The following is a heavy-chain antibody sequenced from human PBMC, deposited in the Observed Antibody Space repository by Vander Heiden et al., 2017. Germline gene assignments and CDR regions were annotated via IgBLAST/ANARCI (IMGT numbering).Heavy chain of an antibody. D-gene: IGHD3-22*01. CDR2: IRSKDHSYAT. CDR1: GFTFSGSA. CDR3: TRDMKVLTADTDSDYQYYGMDV. J-gene: IGHJ6*02. Sequence: EVQLVESGGGLVQPGGSLKLSCATSGFTFSGSAAHWVRQASGKGLEWVGRIRSKDHSYATAYAASGKGRFTISRDDSKNTAYLQMNSLKKEDKDVYYCTRDMKVLTADTDSDYQYYGMDVWGHGPTGTVSS. V-gene: IGHV3-73*01.